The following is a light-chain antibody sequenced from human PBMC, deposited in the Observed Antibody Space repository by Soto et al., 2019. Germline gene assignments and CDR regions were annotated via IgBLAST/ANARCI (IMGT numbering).Light chain of an antibody. CDR1: NNDVGGYKG. Sequence: SVLTQAPSVAGSPGQSVTISCTGTNNDVGGYKGVSWYQQSPGTAPKLIIYEVSNRPSGVPGRFSGSKSGNTASLTISGLQAEDEADYYCFSYTRRDTYVFGPGTKATVL. CDR3: FSYTRRDTYV. CDR2: EVS. V-gene: IGLV2-18*02. J-gene: IGLJ1*01.